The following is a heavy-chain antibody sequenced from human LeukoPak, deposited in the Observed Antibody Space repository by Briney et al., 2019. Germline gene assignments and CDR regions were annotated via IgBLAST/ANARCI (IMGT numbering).Heavy chain of an antibody. CDR2: ISSSSSYI. D-gene: IGHD3-10*01. CDR3: ARDGEDGSGSYYPY. V-gene: IGHV3-21*04. J-gene: IGHJ4*02. Sequence: GGSLRLSCAASGFTFSSYSMNWVRQAPGKGLEWVSSISSSSSYIYYADSVKGRFTISRDNAKNSLYLQMNSLRAEDTALYHCARDGEDGSGSYYPYWGQGTLVTVSS. CDR1: GFTFSSYS.